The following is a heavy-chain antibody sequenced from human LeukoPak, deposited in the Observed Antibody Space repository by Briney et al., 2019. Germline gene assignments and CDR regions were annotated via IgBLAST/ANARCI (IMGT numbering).Heavy chain of an antibody. J-gene: IGHJ4*02. CDR1: GFTFGSYG. Sequence: PGGSLRLSCAASGFTFGSYGMHWVRQAPGKGLEWVAFIRYDGSNKYYADSVKGRFTISRDNSKNTLYLQMNSLRAEDTAVYYCAKLAGTFSAIMSVAYFDYWGQGTLVTVSS. D-gene: IGHD1-1*01. CDR2: IRYDGSNK. CDR3: AKLAGTFSAIMSVAYFDY. V-gene: IGHV3-30*02.